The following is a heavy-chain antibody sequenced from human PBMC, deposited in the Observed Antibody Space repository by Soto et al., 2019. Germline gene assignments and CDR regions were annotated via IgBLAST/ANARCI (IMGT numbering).Heavy chain of an antibody. V-gene: IGHV3-7*05. CDR1: GFPFSNYH. D-gene: IGHD3-10*01. CDR3: ATHRSGASRTIFDY. CDR2: IRPDGSEK. J-gene: IGHJ4*02. Sequence: GGSLRLSSAASGFPFSNYHMTWARQPPRKALEWVATIRPDGSEKYYVDSVKGRSTISRDNAVNSVFLQMNSLRAEDSGVYYCATHRSGASRTIFDYWGQGSLVTVSS.